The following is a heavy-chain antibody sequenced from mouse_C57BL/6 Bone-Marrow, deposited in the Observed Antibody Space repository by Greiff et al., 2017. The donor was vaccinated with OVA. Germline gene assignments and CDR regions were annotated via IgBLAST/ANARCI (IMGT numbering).Heavy chain of an antibody. J-gene: IGHJ4*01. V-gene: IGHV1-54*01. CDR3: ARWIGPYAMDY. CDR2: INPGSGGT. CDR1: GYAFTNYL. Sequence: QVQLQQSGAELVRPGTSVKVSCKASGYAFTNYLIEWVKQRPGQGLEWIGVINPGSGGTNYNEKFKGKATLTADKSSSTAYLQLSSLTSEDSAVCFCARWIGPYAMDYWGQGTSVTVSS. D-gene: IGHD3-3*01.